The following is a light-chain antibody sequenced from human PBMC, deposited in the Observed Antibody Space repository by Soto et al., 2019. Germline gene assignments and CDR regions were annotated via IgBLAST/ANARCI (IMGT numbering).Light chain of an antibody. CDR1: QSVRNY. CDR2: DAS. CDR3: QQSNNWPYT. V-gene: IGKV3-15*01. Sequence: IVMTHSPATVSVSPGERATLSCRARQSVRNYRAWYQQKPGQAPRLLIYDASTRATGIPARFSGSGSGTEFTLTINSLQSEDFALYFCQQSNNWPYTFGQGTKLEIK. J-gene: IGKJ2*01.